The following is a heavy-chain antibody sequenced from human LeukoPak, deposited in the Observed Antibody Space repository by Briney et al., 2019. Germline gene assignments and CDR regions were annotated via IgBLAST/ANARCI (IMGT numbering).Heavy chain of an antibody. D-gene: IGHD2-21*02. CDR3: ARDFPTYCGGDCYSDY. V-gene: IGHV3-21*01. Sequence: GGSLRLSCAASGFTFRSYSMNWVREAPGKGLEWVSSISSSRSYIYYADSVKGRFTISRDNAKNSLYLQMNSLRAEDTAVYYCARDFPTYCGGDCYSDYWGQGTLVTVSS. J-gene: IGHJ4*02. CDR1: GFTFRSYS. CDR2: ISSSRSYI.